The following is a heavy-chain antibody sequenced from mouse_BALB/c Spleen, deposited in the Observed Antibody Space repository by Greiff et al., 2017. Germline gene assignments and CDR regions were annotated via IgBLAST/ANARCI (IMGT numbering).Heavy chain of an antibody. V-gene: IGHV5-17*02. Sequence: DVQLVESGGGLVQPGGSRKLSCAASGFTFSSFGMHWVRQAPEKGLEWVAYISSGSSTIYYADTVKGRFTISRDNPKNTLFLQMTSLRSEDTAMYYCARGPSRSAMDYWGQGTSVTVSS. CDR1: GFTFSSFG. CDR3: ARGPSRSAMDY. CDR2: ISSGSSTI. J-gene: IGHJ4*01.